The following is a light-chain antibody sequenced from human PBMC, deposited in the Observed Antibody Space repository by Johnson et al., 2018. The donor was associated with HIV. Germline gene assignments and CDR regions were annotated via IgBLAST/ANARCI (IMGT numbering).Light chain of an antibody. CDR1: SFNIGNNY. J-gene: IGLJ1*01. CDR3: GTWDSSLSAEV. V-gene: IGLV1-51*02. Sequence: QSVLTQPPSVSAAPGQKVTISCSGSSFNIGNNYVSWYQQLPGTAPKLLIYENNKRPSGIPDRFSGSKSGTSATLGITGLQTGDEADYYCGTWDSSLSAEVVGTGTKVTGL. CDR2: ENN.